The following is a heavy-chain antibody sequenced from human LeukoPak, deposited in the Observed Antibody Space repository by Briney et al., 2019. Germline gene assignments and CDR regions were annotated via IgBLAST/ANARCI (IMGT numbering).Heavy chain of an antibody. CDR3: ARDPAVAGDKDVFDI. J-gene: IGHJ3*02. Sequence: GASVNVSCKASGYTFTGYYMHWVRQAPGQGLEWMGWINPNSGGTNYAQKFQGRVTMTRDTSISTAYMELSRLRSDDTAVYYCARDPAVAGDKDVFDIWGQGTMVTVSS. D-gene: IGHD6-19*01. V-gene: IGHV1-2*02. CDR1: GYTFTGYY. CDR2: INPNSGGT.